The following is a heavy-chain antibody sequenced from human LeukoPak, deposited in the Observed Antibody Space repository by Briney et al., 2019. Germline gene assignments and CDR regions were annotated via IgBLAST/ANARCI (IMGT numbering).Heavy chain of an antibody. Sequence: APVKVSCKASGYTFTGYYMHWVRQAPGQGLEWMGWINPNSGGTNYAQKFQGRVTMTRDTSISTAYMELSRLRSDDTAVYYCARVGRYSGYDLDYWGQGTLVTVSS. CDR1: GYTFTGYY. J-gene: IGHJ4*02. CDR2: INPNSGGT. D-gene: IGHD5-12*01. CDR3: ARVGRYSGYDLDY. V-gene: IGHV1-2*02.